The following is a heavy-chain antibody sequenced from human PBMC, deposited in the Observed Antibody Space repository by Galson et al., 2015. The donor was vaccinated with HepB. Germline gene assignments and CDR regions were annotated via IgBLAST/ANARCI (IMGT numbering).Heavy chain of an antibody. CDR3: ARGWNDAPTRMDVFDI. CDR2: IRSSSSNI. J-gene: IGHJ3*02. D-gene: IGHD1-1*01. CDR1: GFTFSTYS. Sequence: SLRLSCAASGFTFSTYSMNRVRQAPGKGQEWVSSIRSSSSNIDYADSVKGRFTISRDNAKNSLYLQMNSLRAEDTAVYYCARGWNDAPTRMDVFDIWGQGTVVTVSS. V-gene: IGHV3-21*01.